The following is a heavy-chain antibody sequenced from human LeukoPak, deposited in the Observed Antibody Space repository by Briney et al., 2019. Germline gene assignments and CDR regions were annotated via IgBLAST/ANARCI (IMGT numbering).Heavy chain of an antibody. V-gene: IGHV4-4*09. CDR3: ARSPFVGGGGATSWYFDL. CDR1: GASITSYY. D-gene: IGHD1-26*01. Sequence: PSETLSLTCAVSGASITSYYWTWLRQPPGKGLEWIGNTYSSAHKHVTPSLKSRLTITIDASKSQVSLKLFSVTASDTALYSCARSPFVGGGGATSWYFDLWGRGTLVTVSS. J-gene: IGHJ2*01. CDR2: TYSSAHK.